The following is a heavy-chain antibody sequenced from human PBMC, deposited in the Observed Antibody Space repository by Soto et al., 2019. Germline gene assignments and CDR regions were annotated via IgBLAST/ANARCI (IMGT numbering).Heavy chain of an antibody. CDR2: INHSGST. CDR1: GGSFSGYY. CDR3: ARGRTGTTSFDY. Sequence: SETLSLTXAVYGGSFSGYYWSWIRQPPGKGLEWIGEINHSGSTNYNPSLKSRVTISVDTSKNQFSLKLSSVTAADTAVYYCARGRTGTTSFDYWGQGTLVTVSS. J-gene: IGHJ4*02. V-gene: IGHV4-34*01. D-gene: IGHD1-7*01.